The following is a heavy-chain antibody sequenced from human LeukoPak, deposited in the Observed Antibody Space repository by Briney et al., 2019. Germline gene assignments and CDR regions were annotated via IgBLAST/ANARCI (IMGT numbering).Heavy chain of an antibody. Sequence: GGSLRLSCAASGFSFADATMHWVRQDPGKGLEWVSGINWNSGTMGYADSVKGRFTVSRDNAKNSLYLQMNSLKTEDTALYYCAKDPYMDVWGKGTTVTVSS. CDR3: AKDPYMDV. CDR1: GFSFADAT. J-gene: IGHJ6*03. V-gene: IGHV3-9*01. CDR2: INWNSGTM.